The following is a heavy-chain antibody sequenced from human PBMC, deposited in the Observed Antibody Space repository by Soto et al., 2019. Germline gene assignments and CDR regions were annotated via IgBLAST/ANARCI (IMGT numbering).Heavy chain of an antibody. CDR2: ISSTTNYI. Sequence: GSLRLSCAASGFTFTRYSMNWVRQAPGKGLEWVSSISSTTNYIYYADSVKGRFTISRDNSKNTLYLQMNSLRAEDTAVYYRAKSGFYYDSSGYYYDWGQGTLVTVSS. CDR3: AKSGFYYDSSGYYYD. J-gene: IGHJ4*02. CDR1: GFTFTRYS. V-gene: IGHV3-21*04. D-gene: IGHD3-22*01.